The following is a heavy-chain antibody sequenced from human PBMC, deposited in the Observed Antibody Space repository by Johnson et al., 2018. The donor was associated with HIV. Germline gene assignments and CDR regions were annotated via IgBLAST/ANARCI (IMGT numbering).Heavy chain of an antibody. J-gene: IGHJ3*02. CDR3: ARDSTPWGGDYVGRAFDI. V-gene: IGHV3-11*04. CDR1: GFTFRDYY. D-gene: IGHD4-17*01. CDR2: ISSSGSTI. Sequence: QVQLVESGGGLVKPGGSLRLSCAASGFTFRDYYMNWMRQAPGKGLEWVSHISSSGSTIYYADSVKGRFTISRDNAKKSLYLQMNRLRAEDTAVYYCARDSTPWGGDYVGRAFDIWGQGTMVTVSS.